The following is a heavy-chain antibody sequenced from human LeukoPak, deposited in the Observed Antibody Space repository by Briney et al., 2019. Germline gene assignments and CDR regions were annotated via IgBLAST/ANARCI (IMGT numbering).Heavy chain of an antibody. CDR3: AKDAAAAGSAYYFEY. D-gene: IGHD6-13*01. J-gene: IGHJ4*02. CDR1: GFTFSNYW. V-gene: IGHV3-74*01. CDR2: INSDGINT. Sequence: GGSLRLSCAASGFTFSNYWMHWVRQAPGKGLVWVSRINSDGINTSYADSVKGRFTISRDNSKNTLYLQMNSLRADDTAIYYCAKDAAAAGSAYYFEYWGQGTLVTVSS.